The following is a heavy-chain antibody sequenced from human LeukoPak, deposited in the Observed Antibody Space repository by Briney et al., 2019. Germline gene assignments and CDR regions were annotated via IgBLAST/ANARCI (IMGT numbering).Heavy chain of an antibody. CDR2: ISSSGSTI. V-gene: IGHV3-48*04. CDR3: AELGITMIGGV. CDR1: GFTFSSYS. J-gene: IGHJ6*04. Sequence: GGSLRLSCAASGFTFSSYSMNWVRQAPGKGLEWVSYISSSGSTIYYADSVKGRFTISRDNVKNSLYLQMNSLRAEDTAVYYCAELGITMIGGVWGKGTTVTISS. D-gene: IGHD3-10*02.